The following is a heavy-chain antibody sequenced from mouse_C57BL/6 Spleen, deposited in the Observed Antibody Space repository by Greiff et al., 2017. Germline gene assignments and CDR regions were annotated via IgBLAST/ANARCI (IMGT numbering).Heavy chain of an antibody. CDR1: GYTFTSYW. CDR3: ARSDDGYYLYYFDY. V-gene: IGHV1-69*01. CDR2: IDPSDSYT. Sequence: QVQLQQPGAELVMPGASVKLSCKASGYTFTSYWMHWVKQRPGQGLEWIGEIDPSDSYTNYNQKFKGKSTLTVDKSSSTAYMQLSSLTSEDSAVYYCARSDDGYYLYYFDYWGQGTTLTVSS. J-gene: IGHJ2*01. D-gene: IGHD2-3*01.